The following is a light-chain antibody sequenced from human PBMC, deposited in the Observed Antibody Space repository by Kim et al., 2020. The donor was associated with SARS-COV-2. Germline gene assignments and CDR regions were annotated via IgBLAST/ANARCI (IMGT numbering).Light chain of an antibody. CDR1: ALPKQY. CDR3: QSADSSGTYVV. Sequence: PGQTARITCSGDALPKQYAYWYQQKPGQAPVLVIYKDSERPSGIPERFSGSSSGITVTLTISGVQAEDEADYYCQSADSSGTYVVFGGGTQLTVL. J-gene: IGLJ2*01. V-gene: IGLV3-25*03. CDR2: KDS.